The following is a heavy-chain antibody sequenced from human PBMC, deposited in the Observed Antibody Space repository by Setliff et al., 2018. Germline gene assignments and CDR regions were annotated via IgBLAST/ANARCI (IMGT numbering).Heavy chain of an antibody. CDR2: IYYSGRT. Sequence: SETLSLTCTVSGGSISTYYWSWIRQPPGKGLEWIGYIYYSGRTNYNPSLRSRVTISVDTSKNQFSLKVSSVTAADTAVYYCARHENDYGDYDDAFDIWGQGTMVTVSS. J-gene: IGHJ3*02. CDR3: ARHENDYGDYDDAFDI. V-gene: IGHV4-59*08. CDR1: GGSISTYY. D-gene: IGHD4-17*01.